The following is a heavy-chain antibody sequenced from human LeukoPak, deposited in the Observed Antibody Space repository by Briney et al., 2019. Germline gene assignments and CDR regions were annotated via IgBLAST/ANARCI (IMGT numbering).Heavy chain of an antibody. CDR3: ARGYCSGGSCYNFDY. CDR2: IYSGGST. V-gene: IGHV3-53*01. CDR1: GFTVSSNY. Sequence: GGSLRLYCAASGFTVSSNYMSWLRQAPGKGLEWVSVIYSGGSTYYADSVKGRFTISRDNSKNTLYLQMNSLRAEDTAVYYCARGYCSGGSCYNFDYWGQGTLVTVSS. D-gene: IGHD2-15*01. J-gene: IGHJ4*02.